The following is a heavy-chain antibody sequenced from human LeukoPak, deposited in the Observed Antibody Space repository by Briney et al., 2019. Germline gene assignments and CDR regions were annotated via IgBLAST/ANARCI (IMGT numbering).Heavy chain of an antibody. CDR3: AKVSWGSSGYFDY. CDR2: ISGSGGST. V-gene: IGHV3-23*01. J-gene: IGHJ4*02. CDR1: GFTFSSYA. Sequence: GSLRLSCTASGFTFSSYAMSWVRQAPGKGLEWVSAISGSGGSTYYADSVKGRFPISRDNPKNTLYCKLTSLEPETPPGYYCAKVSWGSSGYFDYWGQGTLVSVFS. D-gene: IGHD3-22*01.